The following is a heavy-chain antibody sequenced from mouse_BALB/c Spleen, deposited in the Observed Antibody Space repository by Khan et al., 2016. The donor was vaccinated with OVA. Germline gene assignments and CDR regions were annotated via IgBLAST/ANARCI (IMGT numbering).Heavy chain of an antibody. CDR2: IYWDDEK. CDR3: ARRLYDYYPWFDY. CDR1: GFSLTTSGMG. J-gene: IGHJ3*01. D-gene: IGHD2-4*01. V-gene: IGHV8-12*01. Sequence: QVTLKESGPGILQPSQTLSLTCSFSGFSLTTSGMGVTWIRQPSGKGLEWLVHIYWDDEKYYNPSLRSRLTTSKATSRTQLFLMITSVDTAETTTYYCARRLYDYYPWFDYWGQGTLVTVSS.